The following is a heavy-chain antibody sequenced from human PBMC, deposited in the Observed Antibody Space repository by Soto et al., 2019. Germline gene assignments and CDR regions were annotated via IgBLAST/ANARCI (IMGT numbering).Heavy chain of an antibody. CDR1: GGSISSSSYY. J-gene: IGHJ6*02. Sequence: TVSGGSISSSSYYWGWIRQPPGKGLEWIGSIYYSGSTYYNPSLKSRVTISVDTSKNQFSLKLSSVTAADTAVYYCAREGYYGDYGDYYYGMDVWGQGTTVTVSS. CDR2: IYYSGST. D-gene: IGHD4-17*01. CDR3: AREGYYGDYGDYYYGMDV. V-gene: IGHV4-39*02.